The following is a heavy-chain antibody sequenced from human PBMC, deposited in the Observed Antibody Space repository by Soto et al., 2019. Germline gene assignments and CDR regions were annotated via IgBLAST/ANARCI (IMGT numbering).Heavy chain of an antibody. V-gene: IGHV1-3*01. Sequence: ASVKVSCKSSGYTFTTYAIHWVRQAPGQRLEWMGWINAGNGVTKYSQKFQGRVTMTRDTSARTAYMELSSLRSEDTAVYYCARSFCSSTNCYRPFDYWGPGTLVTVSS. CDR3: ARSFCSSTNCYRPFDY. J-gene: IGHJ4*02. CDR2: INAGNGVT. CDR1: GYTFTTYA. D-gene: IGHD2-2*01.